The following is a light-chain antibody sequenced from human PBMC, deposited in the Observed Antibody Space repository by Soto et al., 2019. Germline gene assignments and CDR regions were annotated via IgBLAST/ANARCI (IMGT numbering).Light chain of an antibody. V-gene: IGLV2-14*03. J-gene: IGLJ3*02. Sequence: QSALTQPASVSGSPGQSITISCTVNFGVYNSVSWYQQHPGNAPKLMIYDVSHRPSGVSSRFSGSKSGNTSSLTISGLQAEDEADYYCTSYTTTTRVFGGGTKLTVL. CDR3: TSYTTTTRV. CDR2: DVS. CDR1: FGVYNS.